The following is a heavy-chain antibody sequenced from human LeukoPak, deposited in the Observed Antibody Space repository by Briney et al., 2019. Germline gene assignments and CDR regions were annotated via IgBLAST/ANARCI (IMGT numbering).Heavy chain of an antibody. CDR1: AFTFGSFC. V-gene: IGHV3-48*02. J-gene: IGHJ4*02. Sequence: GGSLTPAWLVAAFTFGSFCIKWVSQAPGKGLEWVSYIRRTGTIYYADSVKGRFTISRENAKNSLYMDMNSLRDDDTAVYYCARDPEAFDYWGQGTLVTVSS. CDR3: ARDPEAFDY. CDR2: IRRTGTI.